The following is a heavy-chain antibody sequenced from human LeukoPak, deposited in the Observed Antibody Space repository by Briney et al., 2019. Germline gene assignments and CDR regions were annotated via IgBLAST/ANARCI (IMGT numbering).Heavy chain of an antibody. D-gene: IGHD3-10*02. Sequence: SETLSLICGVSGDSITSGRYYWAWVRQPPGKGLEWIGSVYYSGSTNYNPSLKGRVTISMDKSKNLFSLNLRSVNATDTAVYYCARRHYVAWFRPWGQGSLVIVSS. J-gene: IGHJ5*02. V-gene: IGHV4-39*01. CDR1: GDSITSGRYY. CDR2: VYYSGST. CDR3: ARRHYVAWFRP.